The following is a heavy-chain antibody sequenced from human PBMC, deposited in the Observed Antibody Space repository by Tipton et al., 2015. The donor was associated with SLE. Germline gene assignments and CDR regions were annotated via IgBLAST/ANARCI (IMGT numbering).Heavy chain of an antibody. J-gene: IGHJ4*02. V-gene: IGHV4-61*02. Sequence: TLSLTCTVSGGSISSGSYYWSWIRQPAGKGLEWIGRIYTSGSTNYNPSLKSRVTISVDTSKNQFSLKLTSVTAADTAVYNCARPRYCSGGSCYYFDYWGQGTLVTVSS. CDR3: ARPRYCSGGSCYYFDY. D-gene: IGHD2-15*01. CDR2: IYTSGST. CDR1: GGSISSGSYY.